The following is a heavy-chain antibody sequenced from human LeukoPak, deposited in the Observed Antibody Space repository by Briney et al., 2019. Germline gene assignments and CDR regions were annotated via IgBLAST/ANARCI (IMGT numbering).Heavy chain of an antibody. V-gene: IGHV3-74*01. J-gene: IGHJ4*02. CDR1: GFTFSSYW. Sequence: GGSLRLSCAASGFTFSSYWMHWVRHTPGKGLVWVSRIKGDGSSTSYADSVKGRFTISRDNAKNTLYLQMNSLGAEDTAVYYCARDGYSFGHDFDYWGQGTLVTVSS. CDR2: IKGDGSST. CDR3: ARDGYSFGHDFDY. D-gene: IGHD5-18*01.